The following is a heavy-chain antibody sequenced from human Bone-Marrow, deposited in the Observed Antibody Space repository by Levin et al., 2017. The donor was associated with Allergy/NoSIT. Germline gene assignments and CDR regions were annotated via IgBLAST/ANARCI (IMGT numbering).Heavy chain of an antibody. CDR1: GFTFSIYA. Sequence: AGGSLRLSCAASGFTFSIYAMSWVRQAPGEGLEWVSAISDSGDNTYYADSVKGRFTISRDNSKSTLYLQMNSLRAEDTAVYYCARGVATIDYWGQGTLVTVSS. CDR3: ARGVATIDY. CDR2: ISDSGDNT. J-gene: IGHJ4*02. V-gene: IGHV3-23*01. D-gene: IGHD3-3*01.